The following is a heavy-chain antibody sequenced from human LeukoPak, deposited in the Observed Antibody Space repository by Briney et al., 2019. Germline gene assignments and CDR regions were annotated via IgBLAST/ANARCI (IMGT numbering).Heavy chain of an antibody. Sequence: GASVKVSCKASGYTFTGYYMHWVRQAPGQGLEWVGWINPNSGGTNYAQKFQGRVTMTRDTSISTAYMELSRLRSDDTAVYYCARSRITIFGVDDESDAFDIWGQGTMVTISS. CDR1: GYTFTGYY. V-gene: IGHV1-2*02. J-gene: IGHJ3*02. CDR3: ARSRITIFGVDDESDAFDI. CDR2: INPNSGGT. D-gene: IGHD3-3*01.